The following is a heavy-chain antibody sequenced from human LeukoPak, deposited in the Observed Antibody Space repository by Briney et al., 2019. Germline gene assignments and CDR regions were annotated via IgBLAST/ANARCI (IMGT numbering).Heavy chain of an antibody. CDR3: ARDPRQKRGVVPAASGNWFDP. J-gene: IGHJ5*02. CDR1: GYTFTSYG. D-gene: IGHD2-2*01. Sequence: ASVKVSFKASGYTFTSYGISWVRQAPGQGLEWMGWISAYNGNTNYAQKLQGRVTMTTDTSTSTAYMELRSLRSNDTAVYYCARDPRQKRGVVPAASGNWFDPWGQGTLVTVSS. CDR2: ISAYNGNT. V-gene: IGHV1-18*01.